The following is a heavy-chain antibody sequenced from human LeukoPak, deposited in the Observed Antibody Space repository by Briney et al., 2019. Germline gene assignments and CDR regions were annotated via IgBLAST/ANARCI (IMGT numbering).Heavy chain of an antibody. CDR1: GGSISSGGYS. CDR2: IYYSGGT. V-gene: IGHV4-30-4*07. Sequence: PSQTLSLTCAVSGGSISSGGYSWSWIRQPPGKGLEWIGYIYYSGGTYYNPSLKSRVTVSVDTSKNQFSLKLNSVTAADTAVYYCARAPGDHYYYYYMDVWGKGTTVSVSS. D-gene: IGHD3-10*01. CDR3: ARAPGDHYYYYYMDV. J-gene: IGHJ6*03.